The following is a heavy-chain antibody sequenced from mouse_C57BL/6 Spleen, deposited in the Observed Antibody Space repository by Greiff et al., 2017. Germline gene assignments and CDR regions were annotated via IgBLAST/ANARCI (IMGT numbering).Heavy chain of an antibody. CDR2: INPNNGGT. CDR3: ARLSYAMDY. J-gene: IGHJ4*01. V-gene: IGHV1-18*01. Sequence: DVQLQESGPELVKPGASVKIPCKASGYTFTDYNMDWVKQSHGKSLEWIGDINPNNGGTIYNQKFKGKATLTVDKSSSTAYMELRSLTSEDTAVYYCARLSYAMDYWGQGTSVTVSS. CDR1: GYTFTDYN.